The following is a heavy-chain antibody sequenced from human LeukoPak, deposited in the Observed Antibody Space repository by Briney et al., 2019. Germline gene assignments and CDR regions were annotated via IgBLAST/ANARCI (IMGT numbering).Heavy chain of an antibody. CDR2: IIPILGMA. CDR3: ARGRGSRTGSNGDYCDY. Sequence: SVKVSCKASGYTFTSYYMHWVRQAPGQGLEWMGRIIPILGMANYAQRFQGRVTVTADKSASTAYMELSSLTSDDTAIYYCARGRGSRTGSNGDYCDYWGQGTLVTVSS. CDR1: GYTFTSYY. J-gene: IGHJ4*02. D-gene: IGHD1-1*01. V-gene: IGHV1-69*04.